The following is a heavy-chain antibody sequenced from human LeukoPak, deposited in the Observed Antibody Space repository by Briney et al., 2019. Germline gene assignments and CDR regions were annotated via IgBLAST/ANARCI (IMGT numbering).Heavy chain of an antibody. J-gene: IGHJ4*02. D-gene: IGHD3-22*01. CDR1: GFTFSSYS. Sequence: GGSLRLSCAASGFTFSSYSMNWVRQAPGKGLEWVSSISSSSSYIYYADSVKGRFTISRDNAKNSLYLQMNSLRAEDTAVYYCAKAPYYYDSSGYYGLGNYWGQGTLVTVSS. CDR3: AKAPYYYDSSGYYGLGNY. V-gene: IGHV3-21*04. CDR2: ISSSSSYI.